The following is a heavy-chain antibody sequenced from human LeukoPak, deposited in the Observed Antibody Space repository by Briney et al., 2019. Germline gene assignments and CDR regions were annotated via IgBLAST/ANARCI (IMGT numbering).Heavy chain of an antibody. Sequence: GGSLRLSCAASGFTFSSYAMSWVRQAPGKGLEWVSAISGSGGSTYYADSVKGRFTISRDNSKNTLYLQMNSLRAEDTAVYYCAKAMQQLIYYYMDVWGKGTTVTVSS. CDR1: GFTFSSYA. V-gene: IGHV3-23*01. D-gene: IGHD6-13*01. J-gene: IGHJ6*03. CDR2: ISGSGGST. CDR3: AKAMQQLIYYYMDV.